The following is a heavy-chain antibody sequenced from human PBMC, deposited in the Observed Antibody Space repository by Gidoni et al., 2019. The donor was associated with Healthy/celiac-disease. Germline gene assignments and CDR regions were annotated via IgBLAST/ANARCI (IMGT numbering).Heavy chain of an antibody. J-gene: IGHJ6*02. CDR3: ATGGGYSYGYSRFYYYGMDV. Sequence: QVQLAQSGAEVKKPGASVKVSCKVSGYTLTELSMHWVRQAPGKGLEWMGGFDPEDGETIYAQKFQGRVTMTGDTSTDTAYMELSSLRSEDTAVYYCATGGGYSYGYSRFYYYGMDVWGQGTTVTVSS. CDR1: GYTLTELS. CDR2: FDPEDGET. D-gene: IGHD5-18*01. V-gene: IGHV1-24*01.